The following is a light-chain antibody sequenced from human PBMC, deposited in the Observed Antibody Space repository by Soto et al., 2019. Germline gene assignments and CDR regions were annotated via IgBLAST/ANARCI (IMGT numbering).Light chain of an antibody. J-gene: IGKJ5*01. CDR3: QKYNSALT. Sequence: DIQMTQSPSTLSGSLGDRVTITCRASQTISSWLAWYQQKPGKAPKLLIYKASTLQSGVPSRFSGSGSGTDFTLTISSLQPEDVATYFCQKYNSALTFGQGTRLEIK. CDR1: QTISSW. CDR2: KAS. V-gene: IGKV1-27*01.